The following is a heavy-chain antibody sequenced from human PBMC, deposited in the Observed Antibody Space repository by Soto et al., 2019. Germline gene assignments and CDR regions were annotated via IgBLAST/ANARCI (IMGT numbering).Heavy chain of an antibody. CDR1: GYTFTGYY. V-gene: IGHV1-2*02. J-gene: IGHJ6*02. D-gene: IGHD3-10*01. CDR3: ARDRPYVLLRFGEPHYYYYGMDV. Sequence: GASVKVSCKASGYTFTGYYMHWVRQAPGQGLEWMGWINPNSGGTNYAQKFQGRVTMTRDTSISTAYMELSRLRSDDTAVYYCARDRPYVLLRFGEPHYYYYGMDVWGQGTTVTVSS. CDR2: INPNSGGT.